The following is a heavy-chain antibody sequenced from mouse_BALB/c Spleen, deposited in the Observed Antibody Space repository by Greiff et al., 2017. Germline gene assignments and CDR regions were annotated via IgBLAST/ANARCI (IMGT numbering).Heavy chain of an antibody. CDR1: GFNIKDTY. J-gene: IGHJ3*01. V-gene: IGHV14-3*02. Sequence: EVHLVESGAELVKPGASVKLSCTASGFNIKDTYMHWVKQRPEQGLEWIGRIDPANGNTKYDPKFQGKATITADTSSNTAYLQLSSLTSEDTAVYYCARAYYGNYWYAYWGQGTLVTVSA. D-gene: IGHD2-10*01. CDR2: IDPANGNT. CDR3: ARAYYGNYWYAY.